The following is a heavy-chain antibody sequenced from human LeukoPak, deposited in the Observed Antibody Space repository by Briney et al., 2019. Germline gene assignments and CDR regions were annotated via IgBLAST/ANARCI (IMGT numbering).Heavy chain of an antibody. CDR2: IYHSGST. D-gene: IGHD2-15*01. V-gene: IGHV4-38-2*02. Sequence: SETLSLTCTVSGYSISSGYYWGWIRQPPGKGLEWIRSIYHSGSTYYNPSLKSRVTISIDTSKNQFSLKLSSVTAADTAVYYCATVVVVVAATSLYNWFDPWGQGTLVTVSS. CDR3: ATVVVVVAATSLYNWFDP. CDR1: GYSISSGYY. J-gene: IGHJ5*02.